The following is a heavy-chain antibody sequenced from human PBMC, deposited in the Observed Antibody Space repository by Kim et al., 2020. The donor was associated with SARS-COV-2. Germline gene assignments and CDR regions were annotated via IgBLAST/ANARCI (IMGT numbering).Heavy chain of an antibody. CDR3: ARGSNSGSYYGSEYFHH. J-gene: IGHJ1*01. Sequence: GGSLRLSCAASGITFSSYWMHWVRQAPGKGLVWVSRNNSDGSSTTYADSVKGRFTISRDNAKNTLYLQMNSLRAEDTAVYYCARGSNSGSYYGSEYFHHWGQGTLVTVSS. V-gene: IGHV3-74*01. D-gene: IGHD1-26*01. CDR2: NNSDGSST. CDR1: GITFSSYW.